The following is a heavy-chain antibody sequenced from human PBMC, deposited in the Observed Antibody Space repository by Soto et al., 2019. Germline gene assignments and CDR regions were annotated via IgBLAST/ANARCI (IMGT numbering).Heavy chain of an antibody. J-gene: IGHJ4*02. Sequence: EVQLLESGGGVVQPGGSLRLSCVASGFSFRDFAMSWVRQAPGKGLEWVVGISDSGATTYYADSVRGRFTISRDNSRNKVFLQLNYLRAEDTASYYCAREDTGSGALDYGVQGTLVTFSS. D-gene: IGHD6-19*01. CDR2: ISDSGATT. V-gene: IGHV3-23*01. CDR1: GFSFRDFA. CDR3: AREDTGSGALDY.